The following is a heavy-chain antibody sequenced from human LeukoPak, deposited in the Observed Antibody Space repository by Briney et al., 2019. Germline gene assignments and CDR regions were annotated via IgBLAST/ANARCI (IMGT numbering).Heavy chain of an antibody. J-gene: IGHJ4*02. CDR3: ARDTRYGDFDY. CDR2: INPNSGGT. V-gene: IGHV1-2*02. D-gene: IGHD4-17*01. CDR1: GGTFSSYA. Sequence: ASVKVSCKASGGTFSSYAISWVRQAPGQGLEWMGWINPNSGGTNYAQKFQGRVTMTRDTSINTAYMELSWLRYDDTAVYYCARDTRYGDFDYWAQGPLVTVSS.